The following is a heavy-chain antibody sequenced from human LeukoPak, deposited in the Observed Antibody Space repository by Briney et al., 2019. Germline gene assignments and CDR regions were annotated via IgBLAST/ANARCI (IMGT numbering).Heavy chain of an antibody. CDR1: GFTFSSFV. CDR3: AKARGTVGAALDH. Sequence: GGSLRLPCAASGFTFSSFVMSWVRQAPGKGLEWVSGISVSGGRTYYADSVKGRFTISRDNSKNMLYLQMNSLRAEDTALYYCAKARGTVGAALDHWGQGTLVTVSS. D-gene: IGHD1-26*01. CDR2: ISVSGGRT. J-gene: IGHJ4*02. V-gene: IGHV3-23*01.